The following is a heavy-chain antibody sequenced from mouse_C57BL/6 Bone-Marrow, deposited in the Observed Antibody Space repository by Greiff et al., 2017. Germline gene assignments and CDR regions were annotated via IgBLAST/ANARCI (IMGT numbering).Heavy chain of an antibody. V-gene: IGHV1-74*01. CDR1: GFTFTSSC. D-gene: IGHD1-1*01. CDR2: IHPSDSNP. CDR3: EIANLLLQEDYFDY. J-gene: IGHJ2*01. Sequence: QVQLQQPGAELVKPGASVKVSCTASGFTFTSSCMHWVKQRPGQGLEWIGRIHPSDSNPNYTQKFQGKATLTIDKSSSTAYMQLSSLTSKDSAIYNCEIANLLLQEDYFDYWGQGTTLTVSS.